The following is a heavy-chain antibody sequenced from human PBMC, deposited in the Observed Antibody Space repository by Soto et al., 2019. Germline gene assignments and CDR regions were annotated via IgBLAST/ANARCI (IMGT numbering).Heavy chain of an antibody. V-gene: IGHV3-23*01. CDR2: ISGSGGST. J-gene: IGHJ4*02. Sequence: EVQLLESGGGLVQPGGSLRLSCAASGFTFSSYAMSWVRQAPGKGLEWVSAISGSGGSTYYADSVKGRFTISRDNSKTTLYLQMNSLRAEDTAVYYCEKDLKSSSWFDYWGQGTLVTVSS. CDR3: EKDLKSSSWFDY. CDR1: GFTFSSYA. D-gene: IGHD6-13*01.